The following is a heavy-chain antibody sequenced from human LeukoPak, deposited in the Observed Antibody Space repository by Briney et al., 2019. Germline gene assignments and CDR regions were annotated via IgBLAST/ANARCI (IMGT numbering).Heavy chain of an antibody. J-gene: IGHJ5*02. D-gene: IGHD4/OR15-4a*01. V-gene: IGHV3-66*01. CDR1: GFTVSNNY. CDR2: IYSGGDT. CDR3: ARDPPAVRTNTYA. Sequence: GGSLRLSCAASGFTVSNNYMNWVRQAPGKGLEWVSLIYSGGDTHYADSVEGRFTISRDSSKNTLYLQMNSLRAEDTAVYYCARDPPAVRTNTYAWGQGTLVTVSS.